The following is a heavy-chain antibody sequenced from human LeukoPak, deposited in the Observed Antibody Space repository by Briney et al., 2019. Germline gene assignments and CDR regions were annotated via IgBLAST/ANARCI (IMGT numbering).Heavy chain of an antibody. CDR3: ATVGSGYSSSDGDY. CDR2: FDPEDGET. CDR1: GYTLTELS. J-gene: IGHJ4*02. D-gene: IGHD6-13*01. V-gene: IGHV1-24*01. Sequence: ASVKVSCKVSGYTLTELSMHWVRQAPGKGLEWMGGFDPEDGETIYAQKFQGRVTMTEDTSTDTAYMELGSLRSEDTAVYYCATVGSGYSSSDGDYWGQGTLVTVSS.